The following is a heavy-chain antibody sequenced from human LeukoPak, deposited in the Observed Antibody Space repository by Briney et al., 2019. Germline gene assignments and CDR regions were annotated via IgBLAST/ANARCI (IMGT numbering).Heavy chain of an antibody. CDR1: GFTFSSDA. Sequence: GGSLRPSCAATGFTFSSDAMSWVRQAPGKGLEWVSGIDESGGSIYYADSVKGRFTISRDNSKNTLDLQMNSLRAEDTAVYYCARDYGSRGSSSYPFDNWSQGTLVTVSS. D-gene: IGHD3-10*01. CDR3: ARDYGSRGSSSYPFDN. V-gene: IGHV3-23*01. J-gene: IGHJ4*02. CDR2: IDESGGSI.